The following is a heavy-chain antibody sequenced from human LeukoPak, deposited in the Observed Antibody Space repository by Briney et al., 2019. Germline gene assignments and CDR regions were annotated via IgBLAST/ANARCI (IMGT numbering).Heavy chain of an antibody. J-gene: IGHJ6*03. CDR1: GGSISSSSYY. Sequence: SETLSLTCTVSGGSISSSSYYWGWIRQPPGKGLEWIGSIYYSGSTYYNPSLKSRVTISVDTSRNQFSLKLSSVTAADTAVYYCARLYYYYYYMDVWGKGTTVTVSS. V-gene: IGHV4-39*07. CDR2: IYYSGST. CDR3: ARLYYYYYYMDV.